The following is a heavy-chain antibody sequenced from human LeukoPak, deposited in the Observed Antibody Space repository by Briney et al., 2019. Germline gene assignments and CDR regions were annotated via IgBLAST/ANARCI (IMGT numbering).Heavy chain of an antibody. V-gene: IGHV1-3*01. CDR2: INAGNGNT. J-gene: IGHJ6*03. CDR3: ARVRGQYDYYYMDV. Sequence: GASVKVSCKASGYTFTSYAMHWVRQAPGQRLEWMGWINAGNGNTKYSQKFQGRVTITRDTSASTAYMELSRLRSDDTAVYYCARVRGQYDYYYMDVWGKGTTVTVSS. CDR1: GYTFTSYA.